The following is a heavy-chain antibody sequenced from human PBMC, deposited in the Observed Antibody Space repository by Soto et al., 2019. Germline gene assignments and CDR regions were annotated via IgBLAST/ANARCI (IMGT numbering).Heavy chain of an antibody. D-gene: IGHD1-26*01. J-gene: IGHJ4*02. CDR1: GFTFSNYW. V-gene: IGHV3-74*01. Sequence: PGGSLRLSCAASGFTFSNYWMHWVRQTPGMGLVWVSHINIDGSDTTYADSVRGRFTISRDNAKNTLYLQMNSLRAEDTAVYYCVRDDIGVGLEYWGLGTPVTVSS. CDR3: VRDDIGVGLEY. CDR2: INIDGSDT.